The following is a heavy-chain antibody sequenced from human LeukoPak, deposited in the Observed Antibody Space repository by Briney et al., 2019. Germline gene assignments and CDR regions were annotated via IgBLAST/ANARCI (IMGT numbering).Heavy chain of an antibody. CDR3: ARGRARRRFLYQTSDY. D-gene: IGHD2-2*01. J-gene: IGHJ4*02. V-gene: IGHV4-34*01. CDR2: INHSGST. Sequence: SETLSLTCAVYGGSFSGYYWSWIRQPPGKGLEWIGEINHSGSTNYNPSLKSRVTISVDTSKNQFSLKLSFVTAADTAVYYCARGRARRRFLYQTSDYWGQGTLVTVSS. CDR1: GGSFSGYY.